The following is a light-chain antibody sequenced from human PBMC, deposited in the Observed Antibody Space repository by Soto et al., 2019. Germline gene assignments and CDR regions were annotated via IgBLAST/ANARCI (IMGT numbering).Light chain of an antibody. CDR2: GAS. CDR3: HQDGSSPRT. V-gene: IGKV3-20*01. CDR1: QTVSSSN. Sequence: EIVLTQSPGTLSLSPGERATLSCRASQTVSSSNLAWYQQKPGQAPKVLIYGASSRATGVPDRFSGSGSGTDFILTISGLEPEDFAVYYCHQDGSSPRTFGQGTKVEIK. J-gene: IGKJ1*01.